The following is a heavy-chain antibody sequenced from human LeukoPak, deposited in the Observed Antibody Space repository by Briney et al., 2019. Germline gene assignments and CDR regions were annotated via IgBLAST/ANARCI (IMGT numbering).Heavy chain of an antibody. CDR2: ISSSSSYI. Sequence: PGGSLRLSCAASGFTFSSYSMNWVRQAPGKGLEWVSSISSSSSYIYYADSVKGRFTISRDNAKNSLYLQMNSLRAEDTAVCYCARGGDYGDYEGGFDYWGQGTLVTVSS. CDR1: GFTFSSYS. D-gene: IGHD4-17*01. CDR3: ARGGDYGDYEGGFDY. V-gene: IGHV3-21*01. J-gene: IGHJ4*02.